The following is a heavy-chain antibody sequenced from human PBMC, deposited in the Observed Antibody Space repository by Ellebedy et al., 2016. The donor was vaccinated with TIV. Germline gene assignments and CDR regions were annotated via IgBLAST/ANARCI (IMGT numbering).Heavy chain of an antibody. CDR2: IYYSGST. J-gene: IGHJ5*02. V-gene: IGHV4-59*01. D-gene: IGHD3-10*01. CDR3: ARGIYGSGSYYKDWFDP. CDR1: GGSISSYY. Sequence: MPSETLSLTCTVSGGSISSYYWSWIRQPPGKGLEWIGYIYYSGSTNYNPSLKSRVTISVDTSKNQFSLKLSSVTAADTAVYYCARGIYGSGSYYKDWFDPWGQGTLVTVSS.